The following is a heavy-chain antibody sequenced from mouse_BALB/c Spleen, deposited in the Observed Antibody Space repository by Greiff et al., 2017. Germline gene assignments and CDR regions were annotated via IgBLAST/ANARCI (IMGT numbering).Heavy chain of an antibody. V-gene: IGHV5-17*02. J-gene: IGHJ4*01. D-gene: IGHD2-1*01. CDR3: ARWGYGNYEDYAMDY. CDR1: GFTFSSFG. Sequence: EVQVVESGGGLVKPGGSLKLSCAASGFTFSSFGMHWVRQAPEKGLEWVAYISSGSSTIYYADTVKGRFTISRDNPKNTLFLQMTSLRSEDTAMYYCARWGYGNYEDYAMDYWGQGTSVTVSS. CDR2: ISSGSSTI.